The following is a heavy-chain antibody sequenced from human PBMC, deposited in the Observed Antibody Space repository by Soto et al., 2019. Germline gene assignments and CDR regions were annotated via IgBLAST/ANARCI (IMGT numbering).Heavy chain of an antibody. CDR3: AREYYYGSGVDY. V-gene: IGHV4-59*01. D-gene: IGHD3-10*01. J-gene: IGHJ4*02. CDR1: GGSISSYY. Sequence: QVQLQESGPGLVKPSETLSLTCTVSGGSISSYYWSWIRQPPGKGLEWIGYIYYSGSTNYNPSLKSRVTISVDTSKNQFSLKLSSVTAADTAVYYCAREYYYGSGVDYWGQGTLVTVSS. CDR2: IYYSGST.